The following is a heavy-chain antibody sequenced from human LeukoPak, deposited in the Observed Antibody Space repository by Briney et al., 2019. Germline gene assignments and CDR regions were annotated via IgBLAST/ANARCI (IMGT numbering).Heavy chain of an antibody. J-gene: IGHJ4*02. CDR3: ARDQRATASTGSYFDY. CDR1: GFTFSSYG. V-gene: IGHV3-21*01. D-gene: IGHD1-1*01. CDR2: VSSSSSYI. Sequence: GGSLRLSCAASGFTFSSYGKNWVRQAPGKGLEWVSSVSSSSSYIYYADSVKGRFTISRDNAKNSLSLQMNSLRAEDTAVYYCARDQRATASTGSYFDYWGQGTLVTVSS.